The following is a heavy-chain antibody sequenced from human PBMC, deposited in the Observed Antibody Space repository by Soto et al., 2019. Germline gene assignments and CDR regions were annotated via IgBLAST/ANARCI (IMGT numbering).Heavy chain of an antibody. CDR2: INPSSGNT. D-gene: IGHD3-9*01. V-gene: IGHV1-8*02. Sequence: ASVKVSCKASGYTFTNCYMYWVRPAPGQGLEWMGRINPSSGNTGYAQKFQGRVTMTRNTSISTAYMELSSLRSEDTAVYYCARGPRYDILTGYYFSWGQGTLVTVSS. CDR3: ARGPRYDILTGYYFS. CDR1: GYTFTNCY. J-gene: IGHJ4*02.